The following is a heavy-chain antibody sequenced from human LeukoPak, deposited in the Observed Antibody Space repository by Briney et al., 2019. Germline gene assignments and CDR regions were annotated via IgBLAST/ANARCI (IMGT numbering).Heavy chain of an antibody. J-gene: IGHJ4*02. CDR3: AREPCGGDCSPYFDY. D-gene: IGHD2-21*02. V-gene: IGHV3-21*01. CDR1: VFTFSSYI. Sequence: GGSLRLSCAASVFTFSSYIMNWVRQAPGKGLEWVSSISSSSSYIYYADSVKGRFTISRDNAKNSLYLQMNSLRAEDTAVYYCAREPCGGDCSPYFDYWGQGTLVTVSS. CDR2: ISSSSSYI.